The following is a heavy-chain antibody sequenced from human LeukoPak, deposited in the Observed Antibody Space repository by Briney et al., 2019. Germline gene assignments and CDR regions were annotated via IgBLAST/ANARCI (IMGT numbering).Heavy chain of an antibody. J-gene: IGHJ6*03. D-gene: IGHD3-10*01. CDR1: GGSISSYY. V-gene: IGHV4-59*01. CDR2: IHYSGST. CDR3: ARSRGLGGPYYYYYYMDV. Sequence: SETLSLTCTVSGGSISSYYWSWIRQPPGKGLEWIGYIHYSGSTNYNPSLKSRVTISVDTSKNQFSLKLSSVTAADTAVYYCARSRGLGGPYYYYYYMDVWGKGTTVTVSS.